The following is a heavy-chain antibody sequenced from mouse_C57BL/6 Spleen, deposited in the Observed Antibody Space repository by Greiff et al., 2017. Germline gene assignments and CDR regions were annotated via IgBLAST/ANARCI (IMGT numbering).Heavy chain of an antibody. D-gene: IGHD2-3*01. Sequence: VQLQQPGTELVKPGASVKLSCKASGYTFTSYWMHWVKQRPGQGLEWIGNINPSNGGTNYNEKFKSKATMTVDKSASTAYMQLSSLTSEDSAVYSCARSGYDGYYLFAYWGQGTLVTVSA. J-gene: IGHJ3*01. V-gene: IGHV1-53*01. CDR2: INPSNGGT. CDR1: GYTFTSYW. CDR3: ARSGYDGYYLFAY.